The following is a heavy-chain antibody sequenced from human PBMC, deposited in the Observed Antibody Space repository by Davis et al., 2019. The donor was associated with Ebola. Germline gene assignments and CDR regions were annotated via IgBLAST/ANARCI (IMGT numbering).Heavy chain of an antibody. CDR3: AKLRPQIALAAFDR. D-gene: IGHD2-8*02. J-gene: IGHJ4*02. V-gene: IGHV5-51*01. CDR1: GYSFTSFW. CDR2: IYPGDSDT. Sequence: GESLKISCKGSGYSFTSFWIGWVRQLPGKGLEWMGFIYPGDSDTRYSPSFQGQVTISVDKSISTAYLQWSSLKASDTAIYYCAKLRPQIALAAFDRWGQGTQVTVSS.